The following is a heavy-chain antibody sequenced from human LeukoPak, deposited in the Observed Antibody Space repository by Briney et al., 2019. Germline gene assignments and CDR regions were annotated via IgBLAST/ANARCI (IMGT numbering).Heavy chain of an antibody. CDR3: TKDYDSSGYYYVDYYYGMDV. Sequence: GGSLRLSCTASGFTFGDYAMSWVRQAPGKGLEWGGFIRSKAYGGTTEYDASVKGRFTISRDDSKSIAYLQMNSLKTEDTAMYYCTKDYDSSGYYYVDYYYGMDVWGQGTTVTVSS. D-gene: IGHD3-22*01. V-gene: IGHV3-49*04. CDR2: IRSKAYGGTT. J-gene: IGHJ6*02. CDR1: GFTFGDYA.